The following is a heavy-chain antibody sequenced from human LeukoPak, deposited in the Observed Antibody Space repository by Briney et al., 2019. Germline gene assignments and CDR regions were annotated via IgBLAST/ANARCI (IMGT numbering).Heavy chain of an antibody. Sequence: SETLSLTCTVSGGSINTHYWSWIRQPPGKGLEWIGHIFYSGSTKYNPSLKSRVTISVDRANNQFSLKLSAVTAADTAVYYCARGLWGNFSDAFDIWGQGTMVTVSS. CDR2: IFYSGST. J-gene: IGHJ3*02. CDR3: ARGLWGNFSDAFDI. CDR1: GGSINTHY. V-gene: IGHV4-59*11. D-gene: IGHD3-16*01.